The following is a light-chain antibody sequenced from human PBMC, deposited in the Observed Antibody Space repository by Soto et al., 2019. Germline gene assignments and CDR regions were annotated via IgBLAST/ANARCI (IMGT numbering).Light chain of an antibody. J-gene: IGLJ1*01. V-gene: IGLV2-14*01. Sequence: QSVLTQPASVAGSPGQSITVSCTGISGGIGYVNYVSWYQQHPGKAPKLLIYEVTNRPSGVSDRFSGSKSGNTASLTISGLQAEDEADYYCSSYIPTSVLYVFGTGTKVTVL. CDR2: EVT. CDR1: SGGIGYVNY. CDR3: SSYIPTSVLYV.